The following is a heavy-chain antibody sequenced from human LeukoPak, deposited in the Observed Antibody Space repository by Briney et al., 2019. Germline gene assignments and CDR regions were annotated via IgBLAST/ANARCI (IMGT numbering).Heavy chain of an antibody. D-gene: IGHD1-26*01. CDR2: INHSGST. V-gene: IGHV4-34*01. J-gene: IGHJ4*02. Sequence: PSETLSLTCAVYGGSFSGYYWSWIRQPPGKGLEWIGEINHSGSTNYNPSLKSRVTISVDTSKNQFFLKLSSVTAADTAVYYCARSKTGAIGYYFDYWGQGTLVTVSS. CDR3: ARSKTGAIGYYFDY. CDR1: GGSFSGYY.